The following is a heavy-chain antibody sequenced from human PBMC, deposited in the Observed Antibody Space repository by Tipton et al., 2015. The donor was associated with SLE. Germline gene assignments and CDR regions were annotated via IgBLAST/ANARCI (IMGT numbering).Heavy chain of an antibody. V-gene: IGHV3-23*03. Sequence: SLRLSCAASEFTVSDYAVTWVRQAPGKGLEWVSVLFSGGSIHYADSVKGRFTISRDNSKNTVFLQMNSLRPVATGVYYCARYGDSWTESFDNCRQRTLGTVSS. CDR3: ARYGDSWTESFDN. D-gene: IGHD2-21*02. CDR1: EFTVSDYA. CDR2: LFSGGSI. J-gene: IGHJ3*02.